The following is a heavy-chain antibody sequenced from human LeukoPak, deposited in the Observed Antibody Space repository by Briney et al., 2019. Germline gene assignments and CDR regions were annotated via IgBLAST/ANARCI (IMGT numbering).Heavy chain of an antibody. Sequence: GGSLRLSCAASGFTFSSYAMSWVRQAPGKGLEWVSAISGSGGSTYYADSVKGRFTISRDNSKNTLYLQMNSLRAEDTAVYYCAKGRSGGTAIYYYYYYGMDVWGQGTTVTVSS. V-gene: IGHV3-23*01. J-gene: IGHJ6*02. CDR2: ISGSGGST. D-gene: IGHD3-10*01. CDR3: AKGRSGGTAIYYYYYYGMDV. CDR1: GFTFSSYA.